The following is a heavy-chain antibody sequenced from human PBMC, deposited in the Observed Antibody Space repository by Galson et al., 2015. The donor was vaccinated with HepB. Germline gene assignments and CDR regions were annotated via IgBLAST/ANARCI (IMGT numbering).Heavy chain of an antibody. V-gene: IGHV3-48*01. CDR3: ARALIVVVPPATATAMAFDY. CDR1: GFTFSNYS. CDR2: ISSSSTI. Sequence: SLRLSCAASGFTFSNYSMNWVRQAPGKGLEWISYISSSSTIYYADSVEGRFTISRDNAKNSPYLRMTSLRAGDTAVYFCARALIVVVPPATATAMAFDYWGQGILVTVSS. J-gene: IGHJ4*02. D-gene: IGHD2-2*01.